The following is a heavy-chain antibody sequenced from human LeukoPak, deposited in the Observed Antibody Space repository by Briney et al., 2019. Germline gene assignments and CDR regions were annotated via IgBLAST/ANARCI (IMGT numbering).Heavy chain of an antibody. CDR1: GGSISSYY. CDR3: ARSSYGSSGYYSHMDY. J-gene: IGHJ4*02. Sequence: SETLSLTCTVSGGSISSYYWSWIRQPPGKGLEWIGYIYYSGSTNYNPSLKSRVTISVDTSKNQFSLKLSSVTAADTAVYYCARSSYGSSGYYSHMDYWGQGTLVTVSS. V-gene: IGHV4-59*01. CDR2: IYYSGST. D-gene: IGHD3-22*01.